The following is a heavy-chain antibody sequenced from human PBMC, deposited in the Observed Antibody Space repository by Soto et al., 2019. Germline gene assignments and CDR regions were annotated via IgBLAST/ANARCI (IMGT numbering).Heavy chain of an antibody. CDR1: GGSISSGGYS. J-gene: IGHJ6*02. D-gene: IGHD2-21*01. V-gene: IGHV4-30-2*01. CDR2: IYHSGST. CDR3: TTRRVFPCYYGMDV. Sequence: QLQLQESGSGLVKPSQTLSLTCAVSGGSISSGGYSWSWIRQPPGKGLEWSGYIYHSGSTYYNPSLKRPDTISLDRSNNQFYLNVSSVMAADTAVYYCTTRRVFPCYYGMDVWGQGTTVTVSS.